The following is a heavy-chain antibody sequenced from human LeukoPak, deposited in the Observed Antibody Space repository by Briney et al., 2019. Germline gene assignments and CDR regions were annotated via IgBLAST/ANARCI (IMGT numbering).Heavy chain of an antibody. Sequence: PGGSLRLSCAASGFTFSSYAMNWDRQAPGKGLEWVAIISYDGTNKDYADSVKGRFTISRDNSRNTLYLQMNSLRAEDTAVYHCARDPLYTNSPPSYFDYWGQGTLATVSS. D-gene: IGHD2-2*02. V-gene: IGHV3-30-3*01. CDR1: GFTFSSYA. J-gene: IGHJ4*02. CDR3: ARDPLYTNSPPSYFDY. CDR2: ISYDGTNK.